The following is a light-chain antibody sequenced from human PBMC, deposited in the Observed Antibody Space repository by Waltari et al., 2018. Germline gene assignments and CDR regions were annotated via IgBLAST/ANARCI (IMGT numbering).Light chain of an antibody. J-gene: IGKJ4*01. CDR1: QGISNY. CDR2: AAS. V-gene: IGKV1-27*01. Sequence: DIQMTQSPSSLSASVGARVTITCRASQGISNYLAWYQQKPGKVPKLLIYAASTLQSGVPSRFSGSGSGTDFTLTISSLQPEDVATYYCQKYNSAPPVTFGGGTKVEIK. CDR3: QKYNSAPPVT.